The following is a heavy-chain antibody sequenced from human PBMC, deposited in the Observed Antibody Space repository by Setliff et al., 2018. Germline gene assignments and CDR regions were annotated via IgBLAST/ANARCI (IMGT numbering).Heavy chain of an antibody. CDR3: VRSSAPQVVLAADFDF. V-gene: IGHV1-18*01. CDR1: GFRFTNFG. D-gene: IGHD6-19*01. Sequence: ASVKVSCKTSGFRFTNFGFSWVRQAPGQGREWLGSISPYSGNTNYPQWLQDRVTMTIDTSETTVYMELKSLRSDATDVYYCVRSSAPQVVLAADFDFWGQGTPVTVSS. J-gene: IGHJ4*02. CDR2: ISPYSGNT.